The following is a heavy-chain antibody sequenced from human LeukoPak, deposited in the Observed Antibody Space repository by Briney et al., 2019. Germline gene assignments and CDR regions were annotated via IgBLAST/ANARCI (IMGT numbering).Heavy chain of an antibody. CDR3: ARHQTVGASINVIDY. Sequence: SETLSLTCTVSGGSISSSSYYWGWICQPPGKGLEWIGSIYYSGSTYYNPSLKSRVTISVDTSKNQFSLKLSSVTAADTAVYYCARHQTVGASINVIDYWGQGTLVTVSS. CDR2: IYYSGST. CDR1: GGSISSSSYY. J-gene: IGHJ4*02. V-gene: IGHV4-39*01. D-gene: IGHD1-26*01.